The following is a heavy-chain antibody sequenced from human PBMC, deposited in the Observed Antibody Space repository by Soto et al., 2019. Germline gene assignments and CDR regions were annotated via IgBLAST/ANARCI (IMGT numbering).Heavy chain of an antibody. CDR1: GFTFSSYA. CDR3: AKDHYYGDYGDNFDY. Sequence: EVQLLESGGGLVQPGGSLRPSCAASGFTFSSYAMSWVRQAPGKGRGGVSAISGSGGSTYYADSVKGRFTISRDNSKNTLYLQMNSLRAEDTAVYYCAKDHYYGDYGDNFDYWGQGTLVTVSS. V-gene: IGHV3-23*01. CDR2: ISGSGGST. D-gene: IGHD4-17*01. J-gene: IGHJ4*02.